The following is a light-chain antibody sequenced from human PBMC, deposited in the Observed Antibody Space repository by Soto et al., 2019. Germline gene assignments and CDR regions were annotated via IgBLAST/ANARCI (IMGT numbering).Light chain of an antibody. CDR1: SGHSSYA. CDR2: LNSDGSH. J-gene: IGLJ3*02. V-gene: IGLV4-69*01. CDR3: QTWGTGPWV. Sequence: QLVLTQSPSASASLGASVKLTCTLSSGHSSYAIAWHQQQPEKGPRYLMKLNSDGSHSKGAGIPDRFSGSSSGAERYLTISSLQSEDEADYYCQTWGTGPWVFGGGTKLTVL.